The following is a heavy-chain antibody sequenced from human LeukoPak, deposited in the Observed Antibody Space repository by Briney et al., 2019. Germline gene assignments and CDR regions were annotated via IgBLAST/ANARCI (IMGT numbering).Heavy chain of an antibody. D-gene: IGHD2-8*01. J-gene: IGHJ3*02. CDR2: IKDDGSQR. V-gene: IGHV3-7*01. Sequence: PGGSLRLSCVASGFTFSGYWMAWVRQAPGKELDWVANIKDDGSQRYYVDSIKGRFTISRDNAKNSLYLQMNSLRAEDTAVYYCARYTLYHGAFDIXXQGTMVTVSS. CDR3: ARYTLYHGAFDI. CDR1: GFTFSGYW.